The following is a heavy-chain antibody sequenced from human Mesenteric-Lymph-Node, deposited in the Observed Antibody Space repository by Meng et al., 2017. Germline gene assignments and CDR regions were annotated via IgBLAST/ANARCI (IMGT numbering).Heavy chain of an antibody. D-gene: IGHD2-21*01. J-gene: IGHJ4*02. CDR3: ASFDHIPRRNYFDY. CDR2: IHHSGSA. V-gene: IGHV4-30-4*01. Sequence: GRLGGSGPGPVEPSQTLSLTCTVSGGSMSSGNYYWSWIRQPPGKGLEWIGYIHHSGSAYYNPSLKSRVSISVDTSKNQFSLNLNSMTAADTAVYYCASFDHIPRRNYFDYWGQGTLVTVSS. CDR1: GGSMSSGNYY.